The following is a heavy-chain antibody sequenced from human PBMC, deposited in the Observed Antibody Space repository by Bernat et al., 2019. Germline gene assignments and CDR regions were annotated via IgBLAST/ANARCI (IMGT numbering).Heavy chain of an antibody. D-gene: IGHD3-22*01. V-gene: IGHV3-30*18. J-gene: IGHJ4*02. CDR3: AKETHYYDSSGYYPEVFDY. Sequence: QVQLVESGGGVVQPGRSLRLSCAASGFTFSSYGMHWVRQAPGKGLEWVAVISYDGSNKYYADSVKGRFTISRDNSKNTLYLQMNSLRAEDTAVYYCAKETHYYDSSGYYPEVFDYWGQGTLVTVSS. CDR1: GFTFSSYG. CDR2: ISYDGSNK.